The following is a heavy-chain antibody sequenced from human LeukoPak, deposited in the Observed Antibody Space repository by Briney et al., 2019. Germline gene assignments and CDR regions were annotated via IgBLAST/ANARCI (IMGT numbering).Heavy chain of an antibody. D-gene: IGHD1-1*01. Sequence: ASVKVSCKASGYTFTGYYMHWVRQAPGQGLEWMGWINPNSGGTNYAQKFQGRVTMTRDTSISTAYMELGRLRSDDTAVYYCARSRHWNSGCFDYWGQGTLVTVSS. V-gene: IGHV1-2*02. CDR1: GYTFTGYY. CDR2: INPNSGGT. CDR3: ARSRHWNSGCFDY. J-gene: IGHJ4*02.